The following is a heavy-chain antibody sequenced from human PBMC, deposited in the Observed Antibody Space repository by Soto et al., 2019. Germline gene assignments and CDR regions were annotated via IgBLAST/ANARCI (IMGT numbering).Heavy chain of an antibody. D-gene: IGHD1-26*01. Sequence: QPGGSLRLSCVGSGFTFSNYGMHWVRQPPGKGLEWVALISDDADKRYYADSVRGRLIISRDNSKDTLYLQMNSLGPDDTAVYFCAKARVRIVGANSFDYWGQGT. CDR2: ISDDADKR. CDR1: GFTFSNYG. J-gene: IGHJ4*02. CDR3: AKARVRIVGANSFDY. V-gene: IGHV3-30*18.